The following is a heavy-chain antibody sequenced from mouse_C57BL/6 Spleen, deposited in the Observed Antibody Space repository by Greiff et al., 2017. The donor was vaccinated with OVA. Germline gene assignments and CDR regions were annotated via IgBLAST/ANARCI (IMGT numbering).Heavy chain of an antibody. V-gene: IGHV1-69*01. CDR1: GYTFTSYW. CDR2: IDPSDSYT. J-gene: IGHJ1*03. D-gene: IGHD2-3*01. Sequence: VKLQQPGAELVMPGASVKLSCKASGYTFTSYWMHWVKQRPGQGLEWIGEIDPSDSYTNYNQKFKGKSTLTVDKASSTAYMQLSSLTSQDSAVSYCARCNDGFSYWYFDVWGTGTTVTVSS. CDR3: ARCNDGFSYWYFDV.